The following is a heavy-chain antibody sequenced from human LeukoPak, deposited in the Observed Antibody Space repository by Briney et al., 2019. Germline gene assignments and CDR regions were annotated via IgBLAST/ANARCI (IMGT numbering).Heavy chain of an antibody. V-gene: IGHV3-7*01. Sequence: GGSLRLSCAASGFTFSSYSMSWVRQAPGKGLEWVANIKQDGSEKYYVDSVKGRFTISRDNAKNSLYLQMNSLRAEDTAVYYCARFEQWLKYYFDYWGQGTLVTVSS. D-gene: IGHD6-19*01. CDR3: ARFEQWLKYYFDY. J-gene: IGHJ4*02. CDR1: GFTFSSYS. CDR2: IKQDGSEK.